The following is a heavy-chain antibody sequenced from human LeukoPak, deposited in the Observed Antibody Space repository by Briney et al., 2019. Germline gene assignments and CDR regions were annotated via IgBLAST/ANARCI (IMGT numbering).Heavy chain of an antibody. V-gene: IGHV4-59*08. Sequence: PSETLSLTCIVSGGSISSDYWNWIRQPPGKGLEWIGYIYYSGSTNYNPSLKSRATISVDTSKKQFSLNLSSVTAADTAVYYCARRSLVRTVGYYYAMDVWGQGTTVTVSS. CDR1: GGSISSDY. J-gene: IGHJ6*02. CDR3: ARRSLVRTVGYYYAMDV. D-gene: IGHD1-26*01. CDR2: IYYSGST.